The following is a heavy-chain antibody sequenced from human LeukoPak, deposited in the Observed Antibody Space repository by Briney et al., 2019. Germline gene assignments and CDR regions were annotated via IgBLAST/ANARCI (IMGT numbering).Heavy chain of an antibody. J-gene: IGHJ4*02. Sequence: ASVKVSCKASGGTCSSYAISWVRQAPGQGLEWMGGIIPIFGTANYAQKFQGRVTITTDESTSTAYMELSSLRSEDTAVYYCARERSGGFDYWGQGTLVTVSS. CDR2: IIPIFGTA. D-gene: IGHD2-15*01. CDR3: ARERSGGFDY. CDR1: GGTCSSYA. V-gene: IGHV1-69*05.